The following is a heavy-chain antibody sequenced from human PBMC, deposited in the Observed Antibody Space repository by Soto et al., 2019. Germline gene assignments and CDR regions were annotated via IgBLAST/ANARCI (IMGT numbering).Heavy chain of an antibody. J-gene: IGHJ4*02. CDR1: GFTFSSYW. CDR2: IKQDGSEK. Sequence: GGSLRLSCAASGFTFSSYWMSWVRQAPGKGLEWVANIKQDGSEKYYVDSVKGRFTISRDNAKNSLYLQMNSLRAEDTAVYYCARGVFTMIVVAYYFDYWGQGTLVTVSS. D-gene: IGHD3-22*01. CDR3: ARGVFTMIVVAYYFDY. V-gene: IGHV3-7*04.